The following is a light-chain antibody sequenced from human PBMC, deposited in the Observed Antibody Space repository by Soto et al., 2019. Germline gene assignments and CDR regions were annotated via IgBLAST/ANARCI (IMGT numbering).Light chain of an antibody. J-gene: IGKJ5*01. CDR2: DVS. V-gene: IGKV1-5*01. Sequence: DIQMTQAPSTLSASVGDRVAMTPRASQNINAWLAWYQQKPGKAPKLLIYDVSTLHSGVPSRFSGSASGTEFTLTINNLEPEGFAVYYCQQRNVWPPITFGQGTRLEIK. CDR1: QNINAW. CDR3: QQRNVWPPIT.